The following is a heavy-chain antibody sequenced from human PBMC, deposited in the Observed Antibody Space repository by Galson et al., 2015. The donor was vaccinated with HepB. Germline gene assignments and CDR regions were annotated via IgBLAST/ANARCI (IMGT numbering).Heavy chain of an antibody. D-gene: IGHD4-17*01. J-gene: IGHJ4*02. Sequence: SVKVSCKAAGYTFTDYYMHWVRQAPGQGLEWMGWINPNSGGTKYAQKFQGRVTMTRDMSMSTAYMELSRLRSDGTAVYYCARGTTVTTAVVYWGQGTLVTVSS. CDR2: INPNSGGT. V-gene: IGHV1-2*02. CDR3: ARGTTVTTAVVY. CDR1: GYTFTDYY.